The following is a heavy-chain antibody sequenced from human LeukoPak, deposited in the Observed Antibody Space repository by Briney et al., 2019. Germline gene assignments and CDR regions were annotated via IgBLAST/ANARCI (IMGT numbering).Heavy chain of an antibody. J-gene: IGHJ5*02. D-gene: IGHD2/OR15-2a*01. V-gene: IGHV3-21*01. CDR3: ARADCSSSTCYLRSSWFDP. CDR2: ISTSSTFI. CDR1: GFSLSIYD. Sequence: PGGSLRLSCAASGFSLSIYDMSWVRQAPGKGLEWVSSISTSSTFIYYTYSVKGRFTISRDNAKNSLYLQMNSLSAEDTAVYYCARADCSSSTCYLRSSWFDPWGQGTLVTVSS.